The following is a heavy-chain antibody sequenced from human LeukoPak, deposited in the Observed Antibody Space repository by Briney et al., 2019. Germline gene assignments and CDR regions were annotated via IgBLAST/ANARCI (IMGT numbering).Heavy chain of an antibody. D-gene: IGHD6-13*01. J-gene: IGHJ4*02. CDR1: GGTFSSYA. CDR2: IIPIFGTA. Sequence: GASVKVSFKASGGTFSSYAISWVRQAPGQGLEWMGGIIPIFGTANYAQKFQGRVTITADESTSTAYMELSSLRSEDTAVYYCARAPSMAAAPFDYWGQGTLVTVSS. CDR3: ARAPSMAAAPFDY. V-gene: IGHV1-69*13.